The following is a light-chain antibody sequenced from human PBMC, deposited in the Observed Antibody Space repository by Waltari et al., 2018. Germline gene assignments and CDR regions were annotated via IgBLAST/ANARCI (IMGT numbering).Light chain of an antibody. CDR2: DVS. J-gene: IGLJ2*01. Sequence: WYQQHPGKAPKLMSYDVSNRPSGVSNRFSGSKSGTTASLTISGLQTEDEADYYCSSYVSGGTLVFGGGTKLTVL. CDR3: SSYVSGGTLV. V-gene: IGLV2-14*03.